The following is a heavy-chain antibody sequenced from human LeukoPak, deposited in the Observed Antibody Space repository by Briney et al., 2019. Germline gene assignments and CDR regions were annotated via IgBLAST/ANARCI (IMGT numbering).Heavy chain of an antibody. D-gene: IGHD4-17*01. CDR3: ARVHDYGDLRYLDY. CDR1: GFTFSSYD. J-gene: IGHJ4*02. V-gene: IGHV3-30*03. CDR2: ISYDGSNK. Sequence: GGSLRLSCAASGFTFSSYDMHWVRQAPGKGLEWVTVISYDGSNKYYGDSVKGRFTISRDNSKNTLYLKMNSLRAEDTAVYYCARVHDYGDLRYLDYWGQGTLVTVSS.